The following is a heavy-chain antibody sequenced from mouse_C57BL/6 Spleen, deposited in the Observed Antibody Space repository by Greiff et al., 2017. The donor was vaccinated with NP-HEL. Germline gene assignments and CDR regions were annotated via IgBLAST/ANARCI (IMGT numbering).Heavy chain of an antibody. D-gene: IGHD1-2*01. CDR1: GYSFTGYY. J-gene: IGHJ2*01. CDR3: ARSPALRPYYFDY. Sequence: VQLKESGPELVKPGASVKISCKASGYSFTGYYMNWVKQSPEKSLEWIGEINPSTGGTTYNQKFKAKATLTVDKSSSTAYMQLKSLTSEDSAVYYCARSPALRPYYFDYWGQGTTLTVSS. CDR2: INPSTGGT. V-gene: IGHV1-42*01.